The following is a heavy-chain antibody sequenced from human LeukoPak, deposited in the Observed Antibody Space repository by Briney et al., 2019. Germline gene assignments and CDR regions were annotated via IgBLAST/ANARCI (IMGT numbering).Heavy chain of an antibody. CDR1: GFTFSSYA. V-gene: IGHV3-30*01. D-gene: IGHD6-19*01. Sequence: PGRSLRLSCAASGFTFSSYAMHWVRQAPGKGLEWVAVISYDGSNKYYADSVKGRFTISRDNSKNTLYLQMNSLRAEDTAVYYCARTPRYSSGGDYWGQGTLVTVSS. CDR3: ARTPRYSSGGDY. CDR2: ISYDGSNK. J-gene: IGHJ4*02.